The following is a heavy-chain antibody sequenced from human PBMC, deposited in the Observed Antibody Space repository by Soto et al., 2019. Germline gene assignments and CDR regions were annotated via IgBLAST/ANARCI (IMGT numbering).Heavy chain of an antibody. CDR1: GFTFSSYA. CDR2: ISGSGGST. D-gene: IGHD6-19*01. Sequence: GSLRLSCAASGFTFSSYAMSWVRQAPGKGLEWVSAISGSGGSTYYADSVKGRFTISRDNSKNTLYLQMNSLRAEDTVVYYCAKRSSGWNLYFDYWGQGTLVTVSS. CDR3: AKRSSGWNLYFDY. J-gene: IGHJ4*02. V-gene: IGHV3-23*01.